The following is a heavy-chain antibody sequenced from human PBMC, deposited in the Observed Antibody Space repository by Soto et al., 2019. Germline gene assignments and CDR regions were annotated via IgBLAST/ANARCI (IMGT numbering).Heavy chain of an antibody. CDR2: IYYSGST. CDR3: ARDRYSSSWSARESEGNWFDP. V-gene: IGHV4-59*01. Sequence: SETLSLTCTVSGGSISSYYWSWIRQPPGKGLEWIGYIYYSGSTNYNPSLKSRVTISVDTSKNQFSLKLSSVTAADTAVYYCARDRYSSSWSARESEGNWFDPWGQGTLVTVSS. D-gene: IGHD6-13*01. CDR1: GGSISSYY. J-gene: IGHJ5*02.